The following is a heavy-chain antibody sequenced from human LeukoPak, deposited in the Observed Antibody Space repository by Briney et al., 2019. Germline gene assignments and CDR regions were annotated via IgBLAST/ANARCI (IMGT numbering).Heavy chain of an antibody. CDR1: GGSISSSSYY. Sequence: SETLSLTCTVSGGSISSSSYYWGWIRQPPGKGLEWIGSIYYSGSTYYNPSLKSRVTISVDTSKNQFSLKLSSVTAADTAVYYCASGLVMATITEGYWGQGTLVTVSS. CDR3: ASGLVMATITEGY. CDR2: IYYSGST. D-gene: IGHD5-24*01. J-gene: IGHJ4*02. V-gene: IGHV4-39*01.